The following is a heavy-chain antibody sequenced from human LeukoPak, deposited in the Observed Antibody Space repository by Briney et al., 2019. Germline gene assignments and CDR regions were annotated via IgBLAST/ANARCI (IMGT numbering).Heavy chain of an antibody. J-gene: IGHJ4*02. CDR3: ARAEWNNYFDS. V-gene: IGHV4-61*02. D-gene: IGHD1/OR15-1a*01. Sequence: PSETLSLTCTVSGGSISSGDYYWSWIRQPAGQGLEWIGRIYARGSTNYYPSLKSRVTMSVDTSKNQFSLKLDSVTAADTAVYYCARAEWNNYFDSWGQGTLVTVSS. CDR2: IYARGST. CDR1: GGSISSGDYY.